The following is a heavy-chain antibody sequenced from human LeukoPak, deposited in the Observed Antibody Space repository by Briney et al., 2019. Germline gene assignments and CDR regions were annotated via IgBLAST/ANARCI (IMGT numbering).Heavy chain of an antibody. J-gene: IGHJ4*02. D-gene: IGHD3-9*01. Sequence: LSLTCAVYGGSFSDHYMDWVRQAPGKGLEWVGRTRNKANSYTTEYAASVKGRFTISRDDSKNSLYLQMNSLKTEDTAVYYCTRVTGRRAFDYWGQGTLVTVSS. CDR1: GGSFSDHY. V-gene: IGHV3-72*01. CDR2: TRNKANSYTT. CDR3: TRVTGRRAFDY.